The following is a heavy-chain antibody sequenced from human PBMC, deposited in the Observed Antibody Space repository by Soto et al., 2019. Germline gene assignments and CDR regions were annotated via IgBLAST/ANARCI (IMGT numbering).Heavy chain of an antibody. CDR2: ISAYNGNT. CDR3: AREAIGGTNWERRAFTLRGGN. J-gene: IGHJ4*02. CDR1: GYIFSNYG. Sequence: QVQLVQSGAEVKKPGASVKVSCKASGYIFSNYGICWVRQAPGQGLEWVGWISAYNGNTNYAQKLQGRVTLSTDTSTRTAYMELRSLRSDDTAVYYCAREAIGGTNWERRAFTLRGGNWGQGTLVTVSS. D-gene: IGHD7-27*01. V-gene: IGHV1-18*01.